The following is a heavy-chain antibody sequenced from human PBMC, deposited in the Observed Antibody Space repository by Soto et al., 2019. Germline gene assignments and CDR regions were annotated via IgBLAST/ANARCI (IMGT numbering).Heavy chain of an antibody. J-gene: IGHJ4*02. Sequence: SETLSLTCTVSGGSISSYYWSWIRQPPGKGLEWLGYIYYSGSTNYNPSFKSRVTISVDTSKNQFSLKLRSVTAADTAVYYCVIHGDGYNYGTYTGFDYWGQGALVIVS. CDR1: GGSISSYY. CDR3: VIHGDGYNYGTYTGFDY. V-gene: IGHV4-59*08. CDR2: IYYSGST. D-gene: IGHD5-12*01.